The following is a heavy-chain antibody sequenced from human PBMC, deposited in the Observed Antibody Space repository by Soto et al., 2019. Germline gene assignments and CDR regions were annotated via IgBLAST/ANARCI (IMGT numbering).Heavy chain of an antibody. J-gene: IGHJ4*02. CDR2: ISAHNDNT. CDR1: GYTFTSYG. CDR3: ARGRYGDY. D-gene: IGHD1-1*01. V-gene: IGHV1-18*01. Sequence: QVHLVQSGAEVRKPGASVKVSCKGSGYTFTSYGIAWVRQAPGQGLEWMGWISAHNDNTNYAQKVQGRGTVTRDTSTRTAYMEMRNLGSDDTAVYYCARGRYGDYWGQGALVTVSS.